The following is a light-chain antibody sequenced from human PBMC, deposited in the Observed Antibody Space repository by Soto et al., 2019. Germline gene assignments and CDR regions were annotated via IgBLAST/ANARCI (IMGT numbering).Light chain of an antibody. V-gene: IGKV3-11*01. CDR2: DAS. CDR3: QQRSNWLIT. J-gene: IGKJ5*01. Sequence: EILFAQSPATLSLSPGERATLSRRASQSVSSYLAWYQQKPGQAPRLLIYDASNRATGIPARFSGSGSGTDFTLTISSLEPEDFAVYYCQQRSNWLITFGQGTRLEIK. CDR1: QSVSSY.